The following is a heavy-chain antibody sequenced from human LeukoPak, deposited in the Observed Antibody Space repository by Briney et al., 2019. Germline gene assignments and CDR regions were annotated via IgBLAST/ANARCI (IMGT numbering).Heavy chain of an antibody. CDR1: GFPFETNA. CDR3: AKDWIQFNRVFDCFDS. D-gene: IGHD5-18*01. V-gene: IGHV3-23*01. J-gene: IGHJ4*02. CDR2: IGNTET. Sequence: GGSLRLSCATPGFPFETNAMSWVRQAPGEGLEWVATIGNTETFYADSVTGRFTISRDNSKNTVNLQMNRLRVEDTAIYYCAKDWIQFNRVFDCFDSWGQGTLVTVSS.